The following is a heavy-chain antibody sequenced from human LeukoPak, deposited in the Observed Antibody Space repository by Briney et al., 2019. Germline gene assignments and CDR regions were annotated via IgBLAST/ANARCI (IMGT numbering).Heavy chain of an antibody. D-gene: IGHD3-3*01. CDR2: IYYSGTT. V-gene: IGHV4-39*01. CDR1: GGSISSGDYY. CDR3: ATRLTIFGVVHPLGPGTFDI. Sequence: SETLSLTCTVSGGSISSGDYYWSWIRQPPGKGLEWIGSIYYSGTTYYNPSLKSRVTISVDTSKNQFSLKLSSVTAADTAVYYCATRLTIFGVVHPLGPGTFDIWGQGTMVTVSS. J-gene: IGHJ3*02.